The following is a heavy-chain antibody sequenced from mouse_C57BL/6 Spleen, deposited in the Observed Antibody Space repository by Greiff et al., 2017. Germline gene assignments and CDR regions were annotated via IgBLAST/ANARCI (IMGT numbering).Heavy chain of an antibody. CDR1: GYTFTSYW. V-gene: IGHV1-64*01. J-gene: IGHJ4*01. CDR2: IHPNSGST. Sequence: VQLQQSGAELVKPGASVKLSCKASGYTFTSYWMHWVKQRPGQGLEWIGMIHPNSGSTNYNEKFKSKATLTVDKSSSTAYMQLSSLTSEDSAVYYCAGGDYGYAMDYWGQGTSVTVSS. CDR3: AGGDYGYAMDY. D-gene: IGHD2-4*01.